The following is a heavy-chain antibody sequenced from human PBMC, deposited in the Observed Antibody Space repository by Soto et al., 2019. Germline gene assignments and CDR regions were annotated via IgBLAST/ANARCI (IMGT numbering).Heavy chain of an antibody. CDR3: ARAYGGLDLGLEV. D-gene: IGHD5-12*01. CDR2: IYYGGIT. CDR1: GDSIRSYY. J-gene: IGHJ6*02. Sequence: AETLSVACPVSGDSIRSYYWTWIRQPPGKGLGLIGYIYYGGITRYNPSLKSRVTISVDMSKNQFSLKLISVIAADTAVYYCARAYGGLDLGLEVWGQGTAVTDS. V-gene: IGHV4-59*01.